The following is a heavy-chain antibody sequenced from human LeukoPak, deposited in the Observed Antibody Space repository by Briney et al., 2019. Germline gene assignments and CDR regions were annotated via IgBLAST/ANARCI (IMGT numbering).Heavy chain of an antibody. Sequence: SETLSLTCAVYGGSFSGYYWSWIRQPPGKGLEWIGEINHSGSTNYNPSLKSRVTISVDTSKNQFSLRLSSVTAADTAVYYCARVGGYSYGPFDYWGQGTLVTVSS. CDR1: GGSFSGYY. V-gene: IGHV4-34*01. J-gene: IGHJ4*02. CDR3: ARVGGYSYGPFDY. D-gene: IGHD5-18*01. CDR2: INHSGST.